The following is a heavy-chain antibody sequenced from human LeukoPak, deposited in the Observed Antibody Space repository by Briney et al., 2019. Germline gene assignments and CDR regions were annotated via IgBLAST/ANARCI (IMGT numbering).Heavy chain of an antibody. V-gene: IGHV3-21*01. Sequence: GGSLRLSCAVSGFTFSSFSMNWVRQAPGKGLEWVSSISSSSSDIYYADSVRARFTTSRDNARNSLYLQINSLRAEDTAVYHCARTVGGCSGGTCYPNYWGQGTLVTVSS. D-gene: IGHD2-15*01. CDR2: ISSSSSDI. CDR1: GFTFSSFS. CDR3: ARTVGGCSGGTCYPNY. J-gene: IGHJ4*02.